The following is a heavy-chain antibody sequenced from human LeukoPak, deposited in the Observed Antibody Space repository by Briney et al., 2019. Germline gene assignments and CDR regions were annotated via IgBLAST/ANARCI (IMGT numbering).Heavy chain of an antibody. Sequence: PSETLSLTCAVSGGSISSGGYSWSWIRQPPGTGLEWIGYIYHSGSTYYNPSLKSRVTISVDRSKNQFSLKLSSVTAADTAVYYCARDYYDSSGYYSVSWFDPWGQGTLVTVSS. D-gene: IGHD3-22*01. CDR1: GGSISSGGYS. V-gene: IGHV4-30-2*01. CDR3: ARDYYDSSGYYSVSWFDP. CDR2: IYHSGST. J-gene: IGHJ5*02.